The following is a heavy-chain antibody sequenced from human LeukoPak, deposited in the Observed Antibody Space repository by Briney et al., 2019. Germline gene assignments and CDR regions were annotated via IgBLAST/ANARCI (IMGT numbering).Heavy chain of an antibody. CDR1: GGSISSYY. D-gene: IGHD3-10*01. Sequence: SETLSLTCTVSGGSISSYYWSWLRQPPGKGLEWVGYIYYSRSTNYNPSLKNRVTISVDTSKNQFCLKLSSVTAADTAVYYCASCPMVRGAPIDYWGQGTLVTVSS. CDR3: ASCPMVRGAPIDY. V-gene: IGHV4-59*01. J-gene: IGHJ4*02. CDR2: IYYSRST.